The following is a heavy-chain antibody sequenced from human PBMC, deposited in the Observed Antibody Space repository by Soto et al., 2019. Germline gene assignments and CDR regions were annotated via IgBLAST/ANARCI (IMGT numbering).Heavy chain of an antibody. D-gene: IGHD3-10*01. CDR3: TREGSAPYYYYGMDA. V-gene: IGHV1-18*01. J-gene: IGHJ6*02. Sequence: ASVKVSCKASGYTFTTYGISWVRQAPGQGLEWLGWINTHNGNTNYAQNLQGRVIMTADTSTSTAYMELRSLRSDDTAIYYCTREGSAPYYYYGMDAWGQGTAVTVSS. CDR2: INTHNGNT. CDR1: GYTFTTYG.